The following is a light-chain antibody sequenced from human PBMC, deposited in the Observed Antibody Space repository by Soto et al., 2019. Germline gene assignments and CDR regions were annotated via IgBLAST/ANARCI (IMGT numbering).Light chain of an antibody. CDR2: GAS. J-gene: IGKJ1*01. V-gene: IGKV3-20*01. CDR1: QSVSTNR. Sequence: EIVLTQSPDTLSLSPGERATLSCRASQSVSTNRLAWYQQKPGQAPRLLIYGASTRATGIPDRFSGSGSGTDFNLTISRLEPADFAAYYCQQYDTSPRTFGQGTKVEI. CDR3: QQYDTSPRT.